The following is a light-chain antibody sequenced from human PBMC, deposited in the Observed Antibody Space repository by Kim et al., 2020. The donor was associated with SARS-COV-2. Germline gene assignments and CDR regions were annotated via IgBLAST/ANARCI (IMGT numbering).Light chain of an antibody. CDR3: QQYGSSWYT. CDR1: QSVSSSY. Sequence: EIVLTQSPGTLSLSPGEGATLSCRASQSVSSSYLAWYQQKPGQAPRLLIYGASSRATGIPDRFSGSGSGTDFTLTISRLEPEDFAVYYCQQYGSSWYTFGQGTKLEI. V-gene: IGKV3-20*01. J-gene: IGKJ2*01. CDR2: GAS.